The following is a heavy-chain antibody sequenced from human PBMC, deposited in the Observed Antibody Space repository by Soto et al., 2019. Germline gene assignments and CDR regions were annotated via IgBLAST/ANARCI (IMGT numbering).Heavy chain of an antibody. D-gene: IGHD2-15*01. CDR3: ASDLGGWPDY. Sequence: ASVKVSCKASGYTFTSYAMHWVRQAPGERLEWMGWINAGNGNTKYSQKFQGRVAITRDTSASTAYMELSSLRSEDTAVDYRASDLGGWPDYWGKETMVTVSS. CDR1: GYTFTSYA. CDR2: INAGNGNT. J-gene: IGHJ4*02. V-gene: IGHV1-3*01.